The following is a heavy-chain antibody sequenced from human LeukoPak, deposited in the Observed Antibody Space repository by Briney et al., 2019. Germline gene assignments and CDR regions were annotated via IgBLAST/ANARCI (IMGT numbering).Heavy chain of an antibody. J-gene: IGHJ4*02. D-gene: IGHD3-9*01. CDR2: IYYSGST. V-gene: IGHV4-39*07. CDR1: GGSISSGDYY. Sequence: PSETLSLTCTVSGGSISSGDYYWSWIRQPPGKGLEWIGSIYYSGSTYYNPSLKSRVTISVDTSKNQFSLKLSSVTAADTAVYYCARDRYDILTGYWDWGQGTLVTVSS. CDR3: ARDRYDILTGYWD.